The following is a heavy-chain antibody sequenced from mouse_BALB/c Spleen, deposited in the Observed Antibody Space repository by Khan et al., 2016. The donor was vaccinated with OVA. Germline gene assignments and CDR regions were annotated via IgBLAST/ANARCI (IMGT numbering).Heavy chain of an antibody. CDR3: IRGGYGGFAY. J-gene: IGHJ3*01. V-gene: IGHV1-53*01. CDR1: GYTFTSYY. Sequence: QVQLQQSGAELVKSGASVKLSCKASGYTFTSYYMYWVKQRPGQGLEWIGEINPSNGDNNFNEKFKSKATLTVDKSSSTAFMQLSSLTFEDSAGYYCIRGGYGGFAYWGQGTLVTVSA. D-gene: IGHD1-2*01. CDR2: INPSNGDN.